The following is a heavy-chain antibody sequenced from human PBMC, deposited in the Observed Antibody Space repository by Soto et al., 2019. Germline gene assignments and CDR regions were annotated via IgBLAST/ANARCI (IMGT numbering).Heavy chain of an antibody. CDR3: ARDSNVDPNWFDP. CDR1: GYTLTELS. CDR2: FSAYNGNT. J-gene: IGHJ5*02. Sequence: ASVKVSCKVSGYTLTELSMHWVRQAPGKGLEWMGGFSAYNGNTIYAQKFQGRVTMTTDTSTSTAYMELRSLRSDDTAVYYCARDSNVDPNWFDPWGQGTLVTVSS. V-gene: IGHV1-24*01. D-gene: IGHD5-12*01.